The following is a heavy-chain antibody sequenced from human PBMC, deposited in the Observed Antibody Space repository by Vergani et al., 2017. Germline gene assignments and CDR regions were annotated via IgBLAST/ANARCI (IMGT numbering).Heavy chain of an antibody. Sequence: VQLVESGGGVVQPGGSLRLSCAAAGCTFSDSALHWVRLASGKGLEWVGRIREKANGFETQYAASVQGRFTISRDDSKNTAYLQMNSLETEDTAVYYCTRPLYGIAALETWVQGALVTVSS. D-gene: IGHD6-13*01. CDR2: IREKANGFET. CDR1: GCTFSDSA. J-gene: IGHJ5*02. V-gene: IGHV3-73*01. CDR3: TRPLYGIAALET.